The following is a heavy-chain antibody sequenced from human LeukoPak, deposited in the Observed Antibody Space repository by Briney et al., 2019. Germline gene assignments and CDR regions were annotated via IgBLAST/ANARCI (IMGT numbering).Heavy chain of an antibody. D-gene: IGHD3-3*01. CDR1: GFTFGDYA. V-gene: IGHV3-49*04. Sequence: GRSLRLSCTASGFTFGDYAMSWVRQAPGKGLEWGGFICSKACGGTTDYAASVKGRFTISRDDSKSIAYLQMNSLKTEDTAVYYCTRKEYDFWSGYLSDSTYYYGMDVWGQGTTVTVSS. J-gene: IGHJ6*02. CDR2: ICSKACGGTT. CDR3: TRKEYDFWSGYLSDSTYYYGMDV.